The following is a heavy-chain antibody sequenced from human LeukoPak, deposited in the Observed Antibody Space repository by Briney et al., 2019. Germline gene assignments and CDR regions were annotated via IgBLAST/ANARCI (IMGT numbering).Heavy chain of an antibody. CDR2: IKEDGTEK. D-gene: IGHD6-19*01. CDR1: GFSFSYYW. J-gene: IGHJ3*02. Sequence: GGSLRLSCAASGFSFSYYWMTWVRQAPGKGLEWVANIKEDGTEKYSVDSVKGRFTISRDNAENSLYLQMNSLRAEDTAVYYCARVIAVARHDAFDIWGLGTVVTVSS. CDR3: ARVIAVARHDAFDI. V-gene: IGHV3-7*04.